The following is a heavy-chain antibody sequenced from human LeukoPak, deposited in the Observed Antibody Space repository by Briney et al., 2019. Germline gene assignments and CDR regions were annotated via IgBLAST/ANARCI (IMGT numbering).Heavy chain of an antibody. CDR3: ARGADYGDYYFDY. V-gene: IGHV4-59*01. D-gene: IGHD4-17*01. CDR2: IYYSGST. J-gene: IGHJ4*02. CDR1: GGSISNYY. Sequence: SETLSLTCTVSGGSISNYYWSWIRQLPGKGLEWIGYIYYSGSTNYNPSLKSRVTISVDMSKNQFSLKLSSVTAADTAVYYCARGADYGDYYFDYWGQGTLVTVSS.